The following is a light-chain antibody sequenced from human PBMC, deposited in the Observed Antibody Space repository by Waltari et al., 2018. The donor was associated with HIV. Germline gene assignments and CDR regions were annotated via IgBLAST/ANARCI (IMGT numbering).Light chain of an antibody. CDR1: SSDIGGYNY. Sequence: QSALTQPPSASGSPGQSVTMSCTGTSSDIGGYNYFFWYQQHPGKAPKLIMTEVTKRPSGVPDRFSGSKSGNTASLTVSGLQAEDEAHYYCSSYAPTNKFYVLFGGGTTLTVL. CDR2: EVT. J-gene: IGLJ2*01. CDR3: SSYAPTNKFYVL. V-gene: IGLV2-8*01.